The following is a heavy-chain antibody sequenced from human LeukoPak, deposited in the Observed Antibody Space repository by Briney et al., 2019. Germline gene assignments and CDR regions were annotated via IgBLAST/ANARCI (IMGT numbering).Heavy chain of an antibody. Sequence: ASVKVSCKASGYTFTSYYMHWVRQAPGQGLEWMGIINPGGGSTSYAQKFQGRVTMTRDTSTSTVYMELSSLRSEDTAVYYCARDLATVTTRKVYYYYGMDVWGQGTTVTVSS. D-gene: IGHD4-11*01. CDR1: GYTFTSYY. CDR2: INPGGGST. CDR3: ARDLATVTTRKVYYYYGMDV. V-gene: IGHV1-46*01. J-gene: IGHJ6*02.